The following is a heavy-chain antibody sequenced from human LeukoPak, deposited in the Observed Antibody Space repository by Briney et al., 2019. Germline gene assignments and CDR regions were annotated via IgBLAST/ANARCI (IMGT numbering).Heavy chain of an antibody. J-gene: IGHJ3*02. CDR2: IIPIFGIA. V-gene: IGHV1-69*04. CDR3: ARDKGSYGGNSGAFDI. CDR1: RGTFSSYA. Sequence: SVKVSCKASRGTFSSYAISWVRQAPGQGLEWMGRIIPIFGIANYAQKFQGRVTITADKSTSTAYMELSSLRSEDTAVYYCARDKGSYGGNSGAFDIWGQGTMVTVSS. D-gene: IGHD4-23*01.